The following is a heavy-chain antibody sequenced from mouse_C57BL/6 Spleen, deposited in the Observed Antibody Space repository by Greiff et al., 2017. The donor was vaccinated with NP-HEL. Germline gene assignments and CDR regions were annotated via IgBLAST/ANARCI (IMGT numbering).Heavy chain of an antibody. CDR2: ISDGGSYT. CDR1: GFTFSSYA. CDR3: ARDLYGSTYWYFDV. J-gene: IGHJ1*03. Sequence: EVKVEESGGGLVKPGGSLKLSCAASGFTFSSYAMSWVRQTPEKRLEWVATISDGGSYTYYPDNVKGRFTISRDNAKNNLYLQMSHLKSEDTAMYYCARDLYGSTYWYFDVWGTGTTVTVSS. V-gene: IGHV5-4*01. D-gene: IGHD1-1*01.